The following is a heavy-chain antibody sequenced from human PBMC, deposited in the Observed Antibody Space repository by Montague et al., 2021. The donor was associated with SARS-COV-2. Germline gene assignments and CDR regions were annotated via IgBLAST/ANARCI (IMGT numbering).Heavy chain of an antibody. CDR2: TYYRSKWYT. Sequence: CAISGDNVSSSSAAWNWIRQSPSGGLEWLGRTYYRSKWYTDYAPSVKTRITITPDTSNNQFSLHLNSVTPGDTAVYYCAREGTVPGPRGIYFDDWGQGTLVTVSS. V-gene: IGHV6-1*01. J-gene: IGHJ4*02. CDR3: AREGTVPGPRGIYFDD. D-gene: IGHD1-1*01. CDR1: GDNVSSSSAA.